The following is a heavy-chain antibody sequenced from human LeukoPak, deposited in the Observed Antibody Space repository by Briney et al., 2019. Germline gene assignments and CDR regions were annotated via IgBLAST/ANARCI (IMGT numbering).Heavy chain of an antibody. V-gene: IGHV3-7*01. CDR1: GFSFSRYG. CDR2: IKEDGGET. J-gene: IGHJ4*02. Sequence: TGGSLRLSCAASGFSFSRYGMKWVRQAPGKGLEWVANIKEDGGETYYVDSVKGRFTISRDNAKNSLDLQMNSLRDEDTAVYYCARRKEVQTTFDYWGQGTLVTVSS. CDR3: ARRKEVQTTFDY. D-gene: IGHD4/OR15-4a*01.